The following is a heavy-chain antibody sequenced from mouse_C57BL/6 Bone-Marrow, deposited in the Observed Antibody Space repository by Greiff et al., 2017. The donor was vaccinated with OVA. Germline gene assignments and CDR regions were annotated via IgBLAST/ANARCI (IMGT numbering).Heavy chain of an antibody. CDR3: ARDWGYPFFDY. V-gene: IGHV3-6*01. CDR1: GYSITSGYY. CDR2: ISYDGSN. Sequence: EVKLVESGPGLVKPSQSLSLTCSVTGYSITSGYYWNWIRQFPGNKLEWMGYISYDGSNNYNPSLKNRISITRDTSKNQFFLKWNSVTTEDTATYYCARDWGYPFFDYWGQGTTLTVSS. J-gene: IGHJ2*01. D-gene: IGHD2-2*01.